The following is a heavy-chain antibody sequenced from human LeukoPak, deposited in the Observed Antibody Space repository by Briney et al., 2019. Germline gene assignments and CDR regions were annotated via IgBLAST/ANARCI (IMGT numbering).Heavy chain of an antibody. V-gene: IGHV5-51*01. D-gene: IGHD3-10*01. CDR1: GYRFTSYW. CDR3: ARSYYYGSGSYPVDY. J-gene: IGHJ4*02. Sequence: GESLKISCKGSGYRFTSYWIGWVRQMPGKGLEWMGIIYPGDSDTRYSPSFQGQVTISADKSISTAYLQWSSLKASDTAMYYCARSYYYGSGSYPVDYWGQGTLVTVSS. CDR2: IYPGDSDT.